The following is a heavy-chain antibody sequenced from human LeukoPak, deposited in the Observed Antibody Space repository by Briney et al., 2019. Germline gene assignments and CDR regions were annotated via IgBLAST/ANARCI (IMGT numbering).Heavy chain of an antibody. CDR2: ISAYNGNT. CDR3: ARDTTIQLWPNDAFDI. D-gene: IGHD5-18*01. Sequence: ASVKVSCKASGYTFTSYGISWVRQAPGQGLEWMGWISAYNGNTNYAQKLQGRVTMTTDTSTSTAYMELRSLRSDDTAVYYCARDTTIQLWPNDAFDIWGQGTMVTVSS. J-gene: IGHJ3*02. CDR1: GYTFTSYG. V-gene: IGHV1-18*01.